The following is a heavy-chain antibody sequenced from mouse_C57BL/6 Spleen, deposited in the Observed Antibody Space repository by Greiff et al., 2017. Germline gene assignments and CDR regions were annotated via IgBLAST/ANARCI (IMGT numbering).Heavy chain of an antibody. CDR1: GYAFSSYW. V-gene: IGHV1-80*01. Sequence: VQLQESGAELVKPGASVKLSCKASGYAFSSYWMNWVRQRPGKGLEWIGQICPGDGDTNYHGKVKGKATLTGDKSSSTAYLQISSLKSEDTAVYYCARVNYEDYYFDDWGKGTTLTVSS. CDR3: ARVNYEDYYFDD. CDR2: ICPGDGDT. J-gene: IGHJ2*01. D-gene: IGHD2-4*01.